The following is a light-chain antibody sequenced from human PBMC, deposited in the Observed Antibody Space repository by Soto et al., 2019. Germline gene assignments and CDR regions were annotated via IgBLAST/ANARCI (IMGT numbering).Light chain of an antibody. V-gene: IGKV3-15*01. CDR1: QSVSRN. CDR3: KQYYDWPPED. Sequence: EVVLTQSPATLSVSPGDTATLSCRASQSVSRNLDWYQQKPGQATRLLIYGASTRATGVPARFSGSGSATEFNLCISSLQSEDVAVYYYKQYYDWPPEDFGQGTKLEI. CDR2: GAS. J-gene: IGKJ2*01.